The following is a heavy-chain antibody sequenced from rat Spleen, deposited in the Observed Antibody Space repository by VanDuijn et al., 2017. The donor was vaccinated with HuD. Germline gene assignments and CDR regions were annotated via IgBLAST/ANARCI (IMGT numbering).Heavy chain of an antibody. D-gene: IGHD2-1*01. CDR1: GFSLTSYH. CDR2: IWIDGNT. CDR3: ARHALLDY. J-gene: IGHJ2*01. V-gene: IGHV2-43*01. Sequence: QVQLKESGPGLVQPSQTLSLTCTVSGFSLTSYHVSWVRQPPGKGLEWMGVIWIDGNTAYNSLLKSRLTISRDTSKNQVFLKMNSLQTEDTATYYCARHALLDYWGQGVMVTVSS.